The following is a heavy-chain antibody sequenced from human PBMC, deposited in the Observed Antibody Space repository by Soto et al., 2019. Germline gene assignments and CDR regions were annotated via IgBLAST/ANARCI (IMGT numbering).Heavy chain of an antibody. CDR1: GGSFSGYY. V-gene: IGHV4-34*01. CDR3: ARGLTGTTGVYFDY. D-gene: IGHD1-20*01. CDR2: INHSRST. Sequence: QVQLQQWGAGLLKPSETLSLTCAVYGGSFSGYYWSWIRQPPGKGLEWIGEINHSRSTNYNPSLKSRVTISVDTSKNQFSLKLSSVTAADTAVYYCARGLTGTTGVYFDYWGQGTLVTVSS. J-gene: IGHJ4*02.